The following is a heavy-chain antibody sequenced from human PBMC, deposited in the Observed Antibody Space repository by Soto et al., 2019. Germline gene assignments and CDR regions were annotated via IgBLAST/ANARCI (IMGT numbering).Heavy chain of an antibody. CDR2: IGAGYGT. CDR3: ATPYSSSWFSPFDY. J-gene: IGHJ4*02. V-gene: IGHV3-23*01. CDR1: GFNFGSYA. D-gene: IGHD6-13*01. Sequence: GGSLSLSCAASGFNFGSYAMSWVRQAPGKGLEWVSSIGAGYGTYYADSVKGRFTISRDNSKNTLYLQMNSLRAEDTAIYYCATPYSSSWFSPFDYWGQGSLVTVSS.